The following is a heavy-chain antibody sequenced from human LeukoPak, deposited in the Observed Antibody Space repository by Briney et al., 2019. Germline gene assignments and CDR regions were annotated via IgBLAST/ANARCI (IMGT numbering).Heavy chain of an antibody. CDR2: IYWNGDGT. CDR3: ARLGGPDYYFYYYMDV. J-gene: IGHJ6*03. Sequence: PGGPLRLSCAASGFTLDDYGMSWVRQAPGKGLECISGIYWNGDGTGYADSVKGRFTISRDNAKNSLYLQMDSLRAEDTALYYCARLGGPDYYFYYYMDVWGKGTTVTVSS. D-gene: IGHD1-26*01. V-gene: IGHV3-20*04. CDR1: GFTLDDYG.